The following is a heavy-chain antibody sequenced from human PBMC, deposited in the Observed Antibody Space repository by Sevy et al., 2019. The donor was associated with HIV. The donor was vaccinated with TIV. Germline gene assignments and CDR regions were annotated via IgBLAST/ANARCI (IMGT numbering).Heavy chain of an antibody. CDR2: LSFGCGKI. Sequence: GGSLRLSCAASGFTFSKYSMSWVRQPPGKGLEWVSTLSFGCGKINHADSVKGRFTISRDNSKNSLYLQMNNLRAEDTAVYYCAREGCTKPHDYWGQGTLVTVSS. CDR1: GFTFSKYS. J-gene: IGHJ4*02. D-gene: IGHD2-8*01. CDR3: AREGCTKPHDY. V-gene: IGHV3-23*01.